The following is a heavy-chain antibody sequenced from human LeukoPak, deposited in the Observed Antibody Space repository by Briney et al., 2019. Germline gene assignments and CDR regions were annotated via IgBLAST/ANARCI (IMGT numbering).Heavy chain of an antibody. Sequence: SETLSLTCTVSGGSVSDSGYFWSWIRQSPGKGLEYIGYIYYSGSTNYNPSLKSRVTISVGTAKNQFSLKLSSVTAADTAMYYCSRVGRAPHTLLPYFPLGLWGRGTLVTVSS. CDR1: GGSVSDSGYF. V-gene: IGHV4-61*08. J-gene: IGHJ2*01. CDR3: SRVGRAPHTLLPYFPLGL. CDR2: IYYSGST. D-gene: IGHD3-9*01.